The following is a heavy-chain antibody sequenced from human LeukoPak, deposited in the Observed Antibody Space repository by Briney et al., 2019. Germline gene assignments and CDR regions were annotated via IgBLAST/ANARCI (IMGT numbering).Heavy chain of an antibody. V-gene: IGHV4-39*07. Sequence: SETLSLTCTVSGGSISSSSYYWGWIRQPPGKGLEWIGSIYYSGSTYYNPSLKSRVTISVDTSKNQFSLKLSSVTAADTAVYYCASRVVRGVTDPFFDYWGQGTLVTVSS. D-gene: IGHD3-10*01. CDR3: ASRVVRGVTDPFFDY. CDR2: IYYSGST. CDR1: GGSISSSSYY. J-gene: IGHJ4*02.